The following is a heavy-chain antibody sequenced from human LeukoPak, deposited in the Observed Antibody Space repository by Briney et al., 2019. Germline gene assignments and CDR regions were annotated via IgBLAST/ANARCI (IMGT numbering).Heavy chain of an antibody. CDR2: ISYRSGAT. D-gene: IGHD5-18*01. CDR1: GFTFSSYA. V-gene: IGHV3-23*01. J-gene: IGHJ4*02. CDR3: AKALIQLWSTQYFDN. Sequence: GGSLRLSCAASGFTFSSYALSWVRHAPGKGLEWVSAISYRSGATYYADSVRGRFTISRDNSKNTVYLQMNSLRAEDTAVYYCAKALIQLWSTQYFDNWGLGTLVTVSS.